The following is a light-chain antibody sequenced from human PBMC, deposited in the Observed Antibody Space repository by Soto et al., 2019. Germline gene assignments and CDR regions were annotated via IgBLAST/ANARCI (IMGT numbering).Light chain of an antibody. CDR2: GAS. V-gene: IGKV3-20*01. CDR1: QSVSSSY. CDR3: QHFGGTTFT. J-gene: IGKJ5*01. Sequence: EIVLTQSPGTLSLSPGERATLSCRASQSVSSSYLAWYQQKPGQAPSLLIYGASTRATGIPDRFSGSGSGTNFTLTISRLEPGDFAVYYCQHFGGTTFTFGQGTRLEIK.